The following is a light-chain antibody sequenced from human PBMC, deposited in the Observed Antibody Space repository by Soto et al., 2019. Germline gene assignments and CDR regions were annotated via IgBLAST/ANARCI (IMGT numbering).Light chain of an antibody. J-gene: IGKJ2*03. CDR1: QTVSRW. Sequence: DLQMTQSPSTLSASVGDRVTITCRASQTVSRWLAWYQQAPGKAPKLLIFDASSLESGVPSRFSGSGSGTEFTLTISSLQPDDFATYYCQQYGTYYSFGQGTKLEIK. V-gene: IGKV1-5*01. CDR3: QQYGTYYS. CDR2: DAS.